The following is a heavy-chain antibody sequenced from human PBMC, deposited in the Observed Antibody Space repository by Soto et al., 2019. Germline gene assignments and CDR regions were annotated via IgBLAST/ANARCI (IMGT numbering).Heavy chain of an antibody. D-gene: IGHD3-3*01. V-gene: IGHV3-30*18. CDR3: AKDGPLSRLRFLEWLPHYYYGMDV. CDR1: GFTFSSYG. J-gene: IGHJ6*02. Sequence: QTGGSLRLSCAASGFTFSSYGMHWVRQAPGKGLEWVAVISYDGSNKYYADSVKGRFTISRGNSKNTLYLQMNSLRAEDTAVYYCAKDGPLSRLRFLEWLPHYYYGMDVWGQGTTVTVSS. CDR2: ISYDGSNK.